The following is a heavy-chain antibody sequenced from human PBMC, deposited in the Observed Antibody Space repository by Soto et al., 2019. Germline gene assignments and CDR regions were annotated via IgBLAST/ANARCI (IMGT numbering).Heavy chain of an antibody. CDR3: AGIDYVWGSYLPNIGY. CDR2: IYYSGST. CDR1: GGSISSSSYY. J-gene: IGHJ4*02. V-gene: IGHV4-61*05. D-gene: IGHD3-16*02. Sequence: SETLSLTCTVSGGSISSSSYYWGWIRQPPGKGLEWIGYIYYSGSTNYNPSLKSRVTISVDTSKNQFSLKLSSVTAADTAVYYCAGIDYVWGSYLPNIGYWGQGTLVTVSS.